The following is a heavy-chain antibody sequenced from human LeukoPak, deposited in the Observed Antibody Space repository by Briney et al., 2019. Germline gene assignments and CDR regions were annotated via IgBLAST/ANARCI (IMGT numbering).Heavy chain of an antibody. D-gene: IGHD5-18*01. Sequence: GGSLRLSCAASGFTFGNFWMSWVRQAPGKGLEWVSSISSSSSYIYYADSVKGRFTISRDNAKNSLYLQMNSLRAEDTAVYYCARDDSHGPRGDFDYWGQGTLVTVSS. CDR1: GFTFGNFW. CDR3: ARDDSHGPRGDFDY. V-gene: IGHV3-21*01. J-gene: IGHJ4*02. CDR2: ISSSSSYI.